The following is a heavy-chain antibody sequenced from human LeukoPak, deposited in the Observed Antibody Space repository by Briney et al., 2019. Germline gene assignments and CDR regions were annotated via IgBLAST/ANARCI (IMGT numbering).Heavy chain of an antibody. CDR1: GFTFSNYA. Sequence: GGSLRLSCAASGFTFSNYAMHWVRQAPGKGLEWVTVISYDGNNKYYADSVKGRFTISRDSSKNTLYLQLNSLTDEDTTLYYCARAPNYYYMDVWGRGTTVTVSS. J-gene: IGHJ6*03. V-gene: IGHV3-30*04. CDR2: ISYDGNNK. D-gene: IGHD2-8*01. CDR3: ARAPNYYYMDV.